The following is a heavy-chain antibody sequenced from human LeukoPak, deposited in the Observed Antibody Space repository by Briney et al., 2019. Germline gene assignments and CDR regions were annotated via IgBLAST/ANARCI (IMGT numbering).Heavy chain of an antibody. CDR2: IWYDGSNK. V-gene: IGHV3-33*01. J-gene: IGHJ6*02. CDR1: GFTFSSYG. D-gene: IGHD3-3*01. CDR3: ARGITIFGVALNYGMDV. Sequence: GGSLRLSCAASGFTFSSYGMHWVRQAPGKGLEWVAVIWYDGSNKYYADSVKGRFTISRDNSKNTLYLQMNSLRAEDTAVYYCARGITIFGVALNYGMDVWGQGATVTVSS.